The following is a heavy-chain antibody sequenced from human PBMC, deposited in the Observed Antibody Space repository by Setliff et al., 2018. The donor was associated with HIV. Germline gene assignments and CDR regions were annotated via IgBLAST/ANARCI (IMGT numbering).Heavy chain of an antibody. V-gene: IGHV4-39*07. CDR1: GGSISSSSYY. CDR2: IYYSGST. CDR3: ARETRSSFAMDDASDI. D-gene: IGHD2-2*01. Sequence: KTSETLSLTCTVSGGSISSSSYYWGWIRQPPGKGLEWIGSIYYSGSTYYNPSLKSRVTISVDTSKNQFSLKLSSVTAADTAVYYCARETRSSFAMDDASDIWGQGTMVTVSS. J-gene: IGHJ3*02.